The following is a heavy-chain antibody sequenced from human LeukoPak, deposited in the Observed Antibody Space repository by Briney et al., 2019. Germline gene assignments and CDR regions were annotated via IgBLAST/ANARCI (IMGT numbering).Heavy chain of an antibody. V-gene: IGHV3-7*01. CDR3: ARDGLYDFWSGYPDY. CDR1: GFTFSSYW. CDR2: IKQDGSEK. J-gene: IGHJ4*02. D-gene: IGHD3-3*01. Sequence: PGGSLRLSCAASGFTFSSYWMSWVRQAPGKGLEWVANIKQDGSEKYYVDSVKGRFTISRDNAKNSLYLQMNSLRAEDTAVYYCARDGLYDFWSGYPDYWGQGTLVTVSS.